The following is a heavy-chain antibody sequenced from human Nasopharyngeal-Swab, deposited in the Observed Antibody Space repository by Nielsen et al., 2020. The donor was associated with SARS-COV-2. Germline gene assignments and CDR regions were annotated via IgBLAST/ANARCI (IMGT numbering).Heavy chain of an antibody. Sequence: SETLSLTCTVSGGSISSYYWSWIRQPPGKGLEWIGYIYYSGSTNYNPSLKSRVTISVDTSKSQFSLKLSSVTAADTAVYYCVRGYGDYDYWGQGTLVTVSS. CDR1: GGSISSYY. CDR2: IYYSGST. CDR3: VRGYGDYDY. V-gene: IGHV4-59*12. D-gene: IGHD4-17*01. J-gene: IGHJ4*02.